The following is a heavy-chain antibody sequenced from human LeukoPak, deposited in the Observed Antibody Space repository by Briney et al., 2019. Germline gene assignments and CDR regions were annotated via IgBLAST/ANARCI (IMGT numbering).Heavy chain of an antibody. J-gene: IGHJ4*02. CDR2: ISYDGSNK. D-gene: IGHD6-13*01. Sequence: GGSLRLTCAASGFTFSSYGMHWVRQAPGKGLEWVAVISYDGSNKYYADSVKGRFTISRDNSKNTLYLRMNSLRAEDTAVYYCAKDGGGYSSSTAVFDYWGQGTLVTVSS. CDR3: AKDGGGYSSSTAVFDY. V-gene: IGHV3-30*18. CDR1: GFTFSSYG.